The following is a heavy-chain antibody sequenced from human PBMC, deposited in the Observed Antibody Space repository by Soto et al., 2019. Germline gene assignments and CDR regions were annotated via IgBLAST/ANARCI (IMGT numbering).Heavy chain of an antibody. D-gene: IGHD6-13*01. CDR1: GFTFRSFT. CDR2: ISSNSAYI. Sequence: GGSLRLSCAASGFTFRSFTMNWVRQAPGKGLEWVSTISSNSAYIYYTDALRGRFTISRDNAKNSLHLQMNNLRAEDTAVYYCTRDASRDSSARGWFDPWGPGTLVTVSS. CDR3: TRDASRDSSARGWFDP. J-gene: IGHJ5*02. V-gene: IGHV3-21*01.